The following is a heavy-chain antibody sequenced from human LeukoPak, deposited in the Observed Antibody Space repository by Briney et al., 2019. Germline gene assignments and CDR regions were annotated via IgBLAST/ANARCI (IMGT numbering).Heavy chain of an antibody. CDR2: ISSSSSTI. V-gene: IGHV3-48*04. CDR1: GFTFSSYS. Sequence: GGSLRLSCAASGFTFSSYSMNWVRQAPGKGLEWVSYISSSSSTIYYADSVKGRFTISRDNAKNSLYLQMNSLRAEDTAVYYCASHASRGYSGYEDYWGQGTLVTVSS. J-gene: IGHJ4*02. CDR3: ASHASRGYSGYEDY. D-gene: IGHD5-12*01.